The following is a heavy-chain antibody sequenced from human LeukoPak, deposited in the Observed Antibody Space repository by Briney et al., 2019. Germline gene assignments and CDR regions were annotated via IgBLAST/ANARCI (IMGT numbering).Heavy chain of an antibody. CDR2: ISYSGST. Sequence: SETLSLTCTVSDGSISSSSYYWGWIRQPPGRGLEWIGSISYSGSTYYNSSLKSRVTISVDTSKNQFSLKLSSVTAADTAVYYCARHIASIFGVLRPWGQGTLVTVSS. J-gene: IGHJ5*02. V-gene: IGHV4-39*01. CDR3: ARHIASIFGVLRP. CDR1: DGSISSSSYY. D-gene: IGHD3-3*01.